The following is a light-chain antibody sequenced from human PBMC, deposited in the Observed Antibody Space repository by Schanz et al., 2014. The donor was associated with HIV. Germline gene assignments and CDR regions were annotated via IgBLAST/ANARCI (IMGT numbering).Light chain of an antibody. Sequence: QSALTQPASVSGSPGQSITISCTGTSSDVGGYNYVSWYQQHPDKAPKLLIYEVSKRPSGVSSRFSGSKSGNTASLTISGLQAEDEADYYCSSKRSGDTTPFVFGSGTKLTVL. CDR2: EVS. J-gene: IGLJ1*01. V-gene: IGLV2-14*01. CDR1: SSDVGGYNY. CDR3: SSKRSGDTTPFV.